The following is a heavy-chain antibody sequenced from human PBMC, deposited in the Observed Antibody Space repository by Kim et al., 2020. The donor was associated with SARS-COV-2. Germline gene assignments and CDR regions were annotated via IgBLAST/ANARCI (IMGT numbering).Heavy chain of an antibody. CDR1: GFTFSSYS. V-gene: IGHV3-48*02. CDR2: ISSSSSTI. CDR3: ARDLMRWSYSGYFDY. Sequence: GGSLRLSCAASGFTFSSYSMNWVRQAPGKGLEWVSYISSSSSTIYYADSVKGRFTISRDNAKNSLYLQMNSLRDEDTAVYYCARDLMRWSYSGYFDYWGQGTLVTVSS. J-gene: IGHJ4*02. D-gene: IGHD1-26*01.